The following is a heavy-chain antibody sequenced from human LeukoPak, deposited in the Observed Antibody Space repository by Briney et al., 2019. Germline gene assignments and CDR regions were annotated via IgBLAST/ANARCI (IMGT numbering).Heavy chain of an antibody. D-gene: IGHD6-13*01. V-gene: IGHV3-23*01. Sequence: GGSLRLSCVASGFXFSNFAMSWVRQAPGQGLEWVSAIGGAGYTTYYADSVKGRFTISRDNAKNSLYLQMNSLRDEDTAVYYCARDGYSSSWSDFDYWGQGTLVTVSS. CDR3: ARDGYSSSWSDFDY. CDR2: IGGAGYTT. J-gene: IGHJ4*02. CDR1: GFXFSNFA.